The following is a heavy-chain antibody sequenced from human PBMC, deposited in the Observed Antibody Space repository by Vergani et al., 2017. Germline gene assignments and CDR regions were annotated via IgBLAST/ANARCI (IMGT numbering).Heavy chain of an antibody. CDR1: GFTFSSYA. CDR3: AQDGYCSSTSCQCCYYYYGMDV. Sequence: EVQLLESGGGLVQPGGSLRLSCAASGFTFSSYAMSWVRQAPGKGLEWVSAISGSGGSTYYADSVKGRFTISRDNSKNTLYLQMNSLRAEDTAVYYCAQDGYCSSTSCQCCYYYYGMDVWGQGTTVTVSS. V-gene: IGHV3-23*01. D-gene: IGHD2-2*03. CDR2: ISGSGGST. J-gene: IGHJ6*02.